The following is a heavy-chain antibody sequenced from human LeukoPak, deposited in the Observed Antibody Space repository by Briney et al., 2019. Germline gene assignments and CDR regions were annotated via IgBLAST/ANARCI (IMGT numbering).Heavy chain of an antibody. CDR3: ALSLAAAGIGALY. CDR2: MNPNSGNT. CDR1: GYTFTNSY. D-gene: IGHD6-13*01. V-gene: IGHV1-8*02. Sequence: ASVKVSCKASGYTFTNSYMHWVRQATGQGLEWMGWMNPNSGNTGYAQKFQGRVTMTRNTSISTAYMELSSLRSEDTAVYYCALSLAAAGIGALYWGQGTLVTVSS. J-gene: IGHJ4*02.